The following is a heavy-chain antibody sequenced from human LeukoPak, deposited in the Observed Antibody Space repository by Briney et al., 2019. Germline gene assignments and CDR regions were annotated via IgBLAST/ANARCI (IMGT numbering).Heavy chain of an antibody. V-gene: IGHV3-23*01. CDR3: AKDYDYVWGSYRIA. J-gene: IGHJ5*02. CDR2: ISGSGGST. CDR1: GFTFSSYA. Sequence: GGSLRLSCAASGFTFSSYAMSWVRQAPGKGLEWVSAISGSGGSTYYADSVEGRFTISRDNSKNTLYLQMNSLRAEDTAVYYCAKDYDYVWGSYRIAWGQGTLVTVSS. D-gene: IGHD3-16*02.